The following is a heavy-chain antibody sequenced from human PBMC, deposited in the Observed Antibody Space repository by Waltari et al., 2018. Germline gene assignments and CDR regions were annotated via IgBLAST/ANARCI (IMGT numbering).Heavy chain of an antibody. J-gene: IGHJ5*02. Sequence: QVQLQESGPGLVKPSETLSLTCAVSGYSISSGYYWGWIRQPPGKGLEWIGSIYHSGSTYYNPSLKRRVTISVDTSKNQFSLKLSSVTAADTAVYYCARRRYCSGGSCPGGNWFDPWGQGTLVTVSS. D-gene: IGHD2-15*01. CDR2: IYHSGST. CDR3: ARRRYCSGGSCPGGNWFDP. CDR1: GYSISSGYY. V-gene: IGHV4-38-2*01.